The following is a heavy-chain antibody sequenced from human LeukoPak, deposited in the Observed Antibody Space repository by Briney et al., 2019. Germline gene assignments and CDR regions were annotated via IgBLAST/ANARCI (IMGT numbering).Heavy chain of an antibody. CDR1: GFTFSIYS. CDR3: ARAGDPDY. V-gene: IGHV3-21*01. D-gene: IGHD3-10*01. Sequence: GGSLRLSCAASGFTFSIYSMNWVRQAPGKGPEWVSYISSSGRYIDYADSVKGRFTISRDNAKNSLFLQMNSLTAEDTALYYCARAGDPDYWGQRTLVTVSS. CDR2: ISSSGRYI. J-gene: IGHJ4*02.